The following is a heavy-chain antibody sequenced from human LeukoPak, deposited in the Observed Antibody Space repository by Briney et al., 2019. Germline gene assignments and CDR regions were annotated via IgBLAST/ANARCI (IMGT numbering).Heavy chain of an antibody. Sequence: ASETLSLTCTVSGGSISSGDYYWSWIRQPPGKGLEWIGYIYYSGSTYYNPSLKRRVTISVDTSKNQFSLKLSSVTAADTAVYYCARAPRALRYFDWSPGPFDYWGQGTLVTVSS. CDR2: IYYSGST. J-gene: IGHJ4*02. CDR3: ARAPRALRYFDWSPGPFDY. CDR1: GGSISSGDYY. D-gene: IGHD3-9*01. V-gene: IGHV4-30-4*01.